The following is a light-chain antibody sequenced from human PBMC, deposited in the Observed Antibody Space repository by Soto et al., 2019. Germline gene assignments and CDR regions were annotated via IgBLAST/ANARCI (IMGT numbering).Light chain of an antibody. CDR3: QQYGRSPGYT. Sequence: EIVLTQSPGTLSLSPGERATLSCRASQSVSSSYLTWYQQKPGQAPRVLVYGSSRRATGIPDRFSRSGSGTDFTLTISRLEPEDFAVYYCQQYGRSPGYTFGQGTKLEIK. CDR2: GSS. CDR1: QSVSSSY. V-gene: IGKV3-20*01. J-gene: IGKJ2*01.